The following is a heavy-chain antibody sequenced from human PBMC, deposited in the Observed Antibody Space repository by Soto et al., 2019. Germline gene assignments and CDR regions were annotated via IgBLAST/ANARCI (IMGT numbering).Heavy chain of an antibody. V-gene: IGHV4-34*01. CDR1: GGSFSGYY. D-gene: IGHD2-21*01. CDR3: ARQRDWTYYYYYYMDV. CDR2: INHSGST. Sequence: SETLSLTCAVYGGSFSGYYWSWIRQPPGKGLEWIGEINHSGSTNYNPSLKSRVTISVDTSKNQFSLKLSSVTAADTAVYYCARQRDWTYYYYYYMDVWGKGTTVTVSS. J-gene: IGHJ6*03.